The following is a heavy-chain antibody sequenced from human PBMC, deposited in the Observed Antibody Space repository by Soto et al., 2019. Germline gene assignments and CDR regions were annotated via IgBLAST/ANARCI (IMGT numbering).Heavy chain of an antibody. CDR2: VSHDGRNT. V-gene: IGHV3-30*18. CDR3: AKGGRQWLVTSDFNY. Sequence: VQLVESGGGVVQPGRSLRLSCAASGFTFSDYAMHWVRKAPGKGLEWVAVVSHDGRNTHYADSVKGRFTISSDSSKNTVSLEMTSLRAEDTAVYYCAKGGRQWLVTSDFNYWGQGALVTVSS. J-gene: IGHJ4*02. D-gene: IGHD6-19*01. CDR1: GFTFSDYA.